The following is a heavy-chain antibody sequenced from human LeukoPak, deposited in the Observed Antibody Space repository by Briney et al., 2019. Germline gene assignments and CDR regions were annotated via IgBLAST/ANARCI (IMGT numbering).Heavy chain of an antibody. J-gene: IGHJ4*02. D-gene: IGHD3-22*01. CDR3: AKFYYDSSGYYSPPGAAFDY. CDR1: GFTFSSYS. V-gene: IGHV3-21*04. Sequence: PGGSLRLSCAASGFTFSSYSMNWVRQAPGKGLEWVSSISSSSSYIYYADSVKGRFTISRDNAKNSLYLQMNSLRAEDTAVYYCAKFYYDSSGYYSPPGAAFDYWGQGTLVTVSS. CDR2: ISSSSSYI.